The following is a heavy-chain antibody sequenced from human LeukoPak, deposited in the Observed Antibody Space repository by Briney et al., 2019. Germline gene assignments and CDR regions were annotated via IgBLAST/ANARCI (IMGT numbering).Heavy chain of an antibody. CDR1: GYTFTGYY. V-gene: IGHV1-2*02. CDR3: AREDSTGYSSLDY. CDR2: INLKSGGT. Sequence: ASVKVSFKASGYTFTGYYMHWVRQAPGQGLEWMGWINLKSGGTNYAQKFQARVTMTRETSISTAYMELSRLRSDDTAVYYCAREDSTGYSSLDYWGQGTLVTVSS. D-gene: IGHD3-22*01. J-gene: IGHJ4*02.